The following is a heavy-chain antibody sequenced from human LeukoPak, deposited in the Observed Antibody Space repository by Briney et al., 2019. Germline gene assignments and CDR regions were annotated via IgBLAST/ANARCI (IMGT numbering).Heavy chain of an antibody. D-gene: IGHD3-22*01. J-gene: IGHJ4*02. CDR3: ARGDLTYYYDSSGYPN. Sequence: SETLSLTCTVSVYSISIVYYGGWIRQPPGKGLEWIGSIYHSGSTYYNPSLKSRVTISVDTSKNKFSLKLSSVTAADTAVYYCARGDLTYYYDSSGYPNWGQGTLVTVSS. CDR2: IYHSGST. V-gene: IGHV4-38-2*02. CDR1: VYSISIVYY.